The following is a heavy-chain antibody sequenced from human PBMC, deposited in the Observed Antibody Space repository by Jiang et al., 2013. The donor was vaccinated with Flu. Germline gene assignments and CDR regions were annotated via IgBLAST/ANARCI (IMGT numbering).Heavy chain of an antibody. CDR3: ARDIVVLPAAMSAAFDI. J-gene: IGHJ3*02. D-gene: IGHD2-2*01. V-gene: IGHV1-2*02. CDR2: LNPNSGAT. CDR1: GSTFSDSY. Sequence: VQLVESGAEVKKPGAPVKVSCKASGSTFSDSYMHWVRQAPGQGLEWMGWLNPNSGATSYAQKFQGRVTMTRDTSISTAYMELSRLRSDDTAVYFCARDIVVLPAAMSAAFDIWGQGTMVTVSS.